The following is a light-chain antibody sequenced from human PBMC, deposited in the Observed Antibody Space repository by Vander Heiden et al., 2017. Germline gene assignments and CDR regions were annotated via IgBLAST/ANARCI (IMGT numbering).Light chain of an antibody. V-gene: IGKV2-30*02. CDR3: MQATHWPLV. CDR2: QVS. J-gene: IGKJ1*01. CDR1: QGIVHSNGNTY. Sequence: VGMPRSPLPRPVTLGQPASISCRPGQGIVHSNGNTYFNWFQQRPGQAPRRLIYQVSNRASGVPDRFSGSGSGSDFTLKISRVEAEDVGVYYCMQATHWPLVFGQGTKVEV.